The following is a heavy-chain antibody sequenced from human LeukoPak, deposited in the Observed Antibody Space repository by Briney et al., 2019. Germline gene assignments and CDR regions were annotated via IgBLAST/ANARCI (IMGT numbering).Heavy chain of an antibody. CDR1: GCSIISSDYH. CDR3: ARHCCSGPAKRVFDI. Sequence: SETLSLTRTVSGCSIISSDYHWGWVRQPPGKGLEWIGTISYSGNTDYNPSLRSRVTISVDTSNNQFSLRLGSVTAADTAVYHCARHCCSGPAKRVFDIWGQGTMVTVSS. D-gene: IGHD2-15*01. V-gene: IGHV4-39*01. J-gene: IGHJ3*02. CDR2: ISYSGNT.